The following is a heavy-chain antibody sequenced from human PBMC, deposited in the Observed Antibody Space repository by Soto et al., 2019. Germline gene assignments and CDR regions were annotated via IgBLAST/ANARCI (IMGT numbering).Heavy chain of an antibody. D-gene: IGHD3-3*01. CDR2: IKSKTDGGST. J-gene: IGHJ6*03. V-gene: IGHV3-15*07. CDR3: AREVPPYDFWSGYRHYYYYMDV. Sequence: PVWPLRLSCSASCFTFSNAWMKWVLHSPFKLLEFFCRIKSKTDGGSTYYADSVKGRFTISRHNSKNTLYLQMNSLRAEDTAVYYCAREVPPYDFWSGYRHYYYYMDVWGKGTTVTVSS. CDR1: CFTFSNAW.